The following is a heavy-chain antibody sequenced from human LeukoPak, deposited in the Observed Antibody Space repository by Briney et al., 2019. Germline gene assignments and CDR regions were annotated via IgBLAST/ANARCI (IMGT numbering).Heavy chain of an antibody. Sequence: SETLSLTCTVSGGSISSSSYYWGWIRQPPGKGLEWIGSIYYSGSTYYNPSLKSRVTISVDTSKNQFSLKLSSVTAADTAVYYCARRYTMIVDALDIWGQGTMVTVSS. J-gene: IGHJ3*02. CDR2: IYYSGST. CDR1: GGSISSSSYY. V-gene: IGHV4-39*01. CDR3: ARRYTMIVDALDI. D-gene: IGHD3-22*01.